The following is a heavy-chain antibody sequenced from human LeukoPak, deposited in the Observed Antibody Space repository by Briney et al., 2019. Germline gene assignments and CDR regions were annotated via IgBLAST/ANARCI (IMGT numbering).Heavy chain of an antibody. CDR1: GASISSYY. D-gene: IGHD6-19*01. CDR3: ARETLYSSGWKFDY. J-gene: IGHJ4*02. V-gene: IGHV4-4*07. Sequence: PSETLSLTCTVSGASISSYYWSWIRQPAGKGLEWIGRIYTSGRTNFNPSLKSRITISVDESTNQFSLKLTSVTAADTAVYFCARETLYSSGWKFDYWGQGTQVAVSS. CDR2: IYTSGRT.